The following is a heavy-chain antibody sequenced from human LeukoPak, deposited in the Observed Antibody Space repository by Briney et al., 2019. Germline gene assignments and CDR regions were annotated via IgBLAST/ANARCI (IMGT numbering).Heavy chain of an antibody. J-gene: IGHJ4*02. V-gene: IGHV3-23*01. CDR1: RFTFSTFA. D-gene: IGHD4-17*01. CDR3: AQDPRRDYESDY. Sequence: PGRSLRLSCPASRFTFSTFAMTWVRQAPGKELEWVSTISSGDNTYYPDSVKGRFIISRDSSKNTLYLQMNRLRAEDTAVYYCAQDPRRDYESDYWGQGTLVTVSA. CDR2: ISSGDNT.